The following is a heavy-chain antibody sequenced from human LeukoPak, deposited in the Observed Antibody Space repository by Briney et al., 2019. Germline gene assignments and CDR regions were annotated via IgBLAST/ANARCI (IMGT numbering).Heavy chain of an antibody. V-gene: IGHV4-34*01. J-gene: IGHJ4*02. CDR2: INHRGST. CDR3: ARGLRQLVRSWHY. D-gene: IGHD6-6*01. Sequence: SETLSLTCAVYGGSFSGYYWSWIRQPPGKGLEWIGEINHRGSTNYNPSLESRVTISVDTSKNQFSLKLSSVTAADTAVYYCARGLRQLVRSWHYWGQGTLVTVSS. CDR1: GGSFSGYY.